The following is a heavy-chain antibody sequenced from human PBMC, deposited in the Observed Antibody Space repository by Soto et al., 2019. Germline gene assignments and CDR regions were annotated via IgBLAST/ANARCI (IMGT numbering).Heavy chain of an antibody. J-gene: IGHJ6*02. CDR1: GGSISSGGNY. Sequence: QVQLQESGPGLVKPSQTLSLTCSVSGGSISSGGNYWNWIRQHPGKGLEWIGYIYYSGSTYYNPSLKSRVTISVDTSKNQFSLKLSSVTAADTAVYYCARDPSIAGFYGMDVWGQGTTVTVSS. V-gene: IGHV4-31*03. D-gene: IGHD6-13*01. CDR2: IYYSGST. CDR3: ARDPSIAGFYGMDV.